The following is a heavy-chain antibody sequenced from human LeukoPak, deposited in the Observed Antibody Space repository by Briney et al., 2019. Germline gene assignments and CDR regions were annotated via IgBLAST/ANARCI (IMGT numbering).Heavy chain of an antibody. D-gene: IGHD3-10*02. CDR2: IKQDGSEK. CDR1: GFTLSSYW. CDR3: AELGITMIGGV. J-gene: IGHJ6*04. Sequence: GGSLRLSCAASGFTLSSYWMNWVRQAPGKGLEWVANIKQDGSEKYYVDSVKGRFTISRDNAKNSLYLQMNSLRAEDTAVYYCAELGITMIGGVWGKGTTVTISS. V-gene: IGHV3-7*01.